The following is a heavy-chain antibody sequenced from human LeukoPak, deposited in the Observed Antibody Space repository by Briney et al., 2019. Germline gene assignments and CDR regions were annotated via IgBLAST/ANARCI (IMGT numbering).Heavy chain of an antibody. J-gene: IGHJ6*03. V-gene: IGHV3-48*01. Sequence: GGSLRLSCAASGFTFSSYSMNWVRQAPGKGLEWVSYISSSSSTIYYADSVKCRFTISRDNSKNTLYLQMNSLRAEDTAVYYCAKAVPGPYYYYMDVWGKGTTVTVSS. CDR1: GFTFSSYS. D-gene: IGHD3-10*01. CDR2: ISSSSSTI. CDR3: AKAVPGPYYYYMDV.